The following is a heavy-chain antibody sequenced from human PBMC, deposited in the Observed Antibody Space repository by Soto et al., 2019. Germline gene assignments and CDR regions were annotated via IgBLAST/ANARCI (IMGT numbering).Heavy chain of an antibody. Sequence: ASVKVSCKASGGTFSSYAIIWVRQAPGQGLEWMGGIIPIFGIANYAQKFQGRVTITADESTSTAYMELSSLRSEDTAVYYCAIQYSSSTSCRLYYYGMDVWGQGTTVTVS. J-gene: IGHJ6*02. D-gene: IGHD2-2*01. CDR3: AIQYSSSTSCRLYYYGMDV. CDR2: IIPIFGIA. CDR1: GGTFSSYA. V-gene: IGHV1-69*13.